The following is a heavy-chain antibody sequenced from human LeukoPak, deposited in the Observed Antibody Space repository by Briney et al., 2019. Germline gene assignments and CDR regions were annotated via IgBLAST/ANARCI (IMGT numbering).Heavy chain of an antibody. CDR3: ASHRYNWNYVDY. D-gene: IGHD1-7*01. J-gene: IGHJ4*02. CDR1: GFIFTNYW. V-gene: IGHV5-51*07. CDR2: VHPGDSNT. Sequence: GESLKISCKGSGFIFTNYWIGWVHQMPGKGLEWMGIVHPGDSNTRYGPSFQGQVTISADKSINTAYLQWNSLKASDTAMYYCASHRYNWNYVDYWGQGTLVTVSS.